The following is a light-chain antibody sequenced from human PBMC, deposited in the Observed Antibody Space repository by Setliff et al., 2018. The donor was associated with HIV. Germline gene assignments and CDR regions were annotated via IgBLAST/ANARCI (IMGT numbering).Light chain of an antibody. Sequence: QSVLTQPPLASGTPGQRVTISCSGSSSNIGSNTVNWYQQLPGTAPKLLIYRNNQRPSGVPDRFSGSKSGTSASLAISGLQAEDEADYYCAAWDDSLNSYVFGTGTKVTVL. CDR2: RNN. CDR1: SSNIGSNT. V-gene: IGLV1-44*01. CDR3: AAWDDSLNSYV. J-gene: IGLJ1*01.